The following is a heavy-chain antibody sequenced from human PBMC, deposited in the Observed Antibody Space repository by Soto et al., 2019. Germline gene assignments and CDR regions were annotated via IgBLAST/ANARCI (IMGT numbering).Heavy chain of an antibody. CDR2: IYSGGST. D-gene: IGHD2-8*01. CDR1: GFTVSSNY. CDR3: AKDAGVDGSVWTGVDY. J-gene: IGHJ4*02. Sequence: PGGSLRLSCAASGFTVSSNYMSWFRQAPGKGLEWVSVIYSGGSTYYADSVKGRFTISRHNSKNTLYLQMNSLRAEDTAVYYCAKDAGVDGSVWTGVDYWGQGTLVTVSS. V-gene: IGHV3-53*04.